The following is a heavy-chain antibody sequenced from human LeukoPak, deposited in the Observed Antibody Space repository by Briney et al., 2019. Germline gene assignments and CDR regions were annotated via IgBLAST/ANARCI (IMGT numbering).Heavy chain of an antibody. CDR1: GFRFSMYG. Sequence: GGSLRLSCAVSGFRFSMYGMSWVRQAPGKGLEWVSAISGSGGSTYYADSVKGRFTISRDNSKNTLYLQMNSLRAEDTAVYYCAKGDGGYTPYYFDYWGQGTLVTVSS. V-gene: IGHV3-23*01. CDR3: AKGDGGYTPYYFDY. CDR2: ISGSGGST. D-gene: IGHD3-16*02. J-gene: IGHJ4*02.